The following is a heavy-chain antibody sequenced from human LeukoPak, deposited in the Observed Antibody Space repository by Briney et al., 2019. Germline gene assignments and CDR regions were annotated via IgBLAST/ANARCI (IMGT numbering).Heavy chain of an antibody. CDR1: GGSISSYY. V-gene: IGHV4-59*01. CDR2: IYYSGST. CDR3: AREVRRSPQYYYYMDV. D-gene: IGHD4-17*01. Sequence: SETLSLTCTVSGGSISSYYWSWIRQPTGKGLEWIGYIYYSGSTNYNPSLKSRVTISVDTSKNQFSLKLSSVTAADTAVYYCAREVRRSPQYYYYMDVWGKGTTVTVSS. J-gene: IGHJ6*03.